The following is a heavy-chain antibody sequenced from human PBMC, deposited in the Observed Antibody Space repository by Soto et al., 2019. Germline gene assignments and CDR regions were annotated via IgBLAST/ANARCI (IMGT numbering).Heavy chain of an antibody. CDR3: ARGALIVGVPAAAYGMDV. D-gene: IGHD2-2*01. Sequence: ASVKVSCKASGYTFTSYYMHWVRQAPGQGLEWMGIINPSGGSTSYAQKFQGRVTMTRDTSTSTVYMELSSLRSEDTAVYDCARGALIVGVPAAAYGMDVWGQGTTVTVSS. V-gene: IGHV1-46*01. CDR2: INPSGGST. CDR1: GYTFTSYY. J-gene: IGHJ6*02.